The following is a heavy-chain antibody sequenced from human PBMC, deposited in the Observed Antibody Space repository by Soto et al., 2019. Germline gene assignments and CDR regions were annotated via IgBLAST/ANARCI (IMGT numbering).Heavy chain of an antibody. Sequence: PGGSLRLSCAASGFAFNTYSMHWVRQAPGRGLEWVAVISYDGSNKFYADSVKGRFTISRDNSKNTLYLQMNSLRAEDTAVYYCATIAVPPAFDIWGQGTMVTVSS. J-gene: IGHJ3*02. CDR1: GFAFNTYS. V-gene: IGHV3-30-3*01. CDR3: ATIAVPPAFDI. CDR2: ISYDGSNK. D-gene: IGHD6-19*01.